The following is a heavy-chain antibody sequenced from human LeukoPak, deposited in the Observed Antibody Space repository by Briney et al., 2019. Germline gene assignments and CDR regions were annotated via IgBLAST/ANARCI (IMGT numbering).Heavy chain of an antibody. CDR2: IYSGGST. CDR1: GFIVSSNY. Sequence: PGGSLRLSCAASGFIVSSNYMSWVRQAPGKGLEWVSVIYSGGSTYYADSVNGRFTISRDNSKNTLYLQMNSLRAEDTAVYYCARYQLLFEQDAFDIWVQGTMVTVSS. CDR3: ARYQLLFEQDAFDI. J-gene: IGHJ3*02. V-gene: IGHV3-53*01. D-gene: IGHD2-2*01.